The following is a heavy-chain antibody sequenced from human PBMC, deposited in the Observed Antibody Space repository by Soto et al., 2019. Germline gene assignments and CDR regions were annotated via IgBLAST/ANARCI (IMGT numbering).Heavy chain of an antibody. J-gene: IGHJ6*02. V-gene: IGHV3-30*18. Sequence: GGSLRLSCAASGFTFSSYGMHWVRQAPGKGLEWVAVISYDGSNKYYADSVKGRFTISRDNSKNTLYLQMNSLRAEDTAVYYCAKAPQGVSRYFDWLLRPVGMDVWGQGTTVTVSS. CDR1: GFTFSSYG. D-gene: IGHD3-9*01. CDR2: ISYDGSNK. CDR3: AKAPQGVSRYFDWLLRPVGMDV.